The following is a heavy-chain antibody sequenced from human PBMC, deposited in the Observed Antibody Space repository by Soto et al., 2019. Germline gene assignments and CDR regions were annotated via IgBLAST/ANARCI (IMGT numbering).Heavy chain of an antibody. CDR3: ARRRFAAYGDFDY. V-gene: IGHV3-7*01. CDR1: GFTFNIYW. Sequence: LRLSCEASGFTFNIYWMSWVRQAPGKGLEWVANIKEDGSGKYYVDSVKGRFTISRDNAKNSVYLQMNSLRAEDTAVYFCARRRFAAYGDFDYWGQGTLVTVSS. D-gene: IGHD4-17*01. CDR2: IKEDGSGK. J-gene: IGHJ4*02.